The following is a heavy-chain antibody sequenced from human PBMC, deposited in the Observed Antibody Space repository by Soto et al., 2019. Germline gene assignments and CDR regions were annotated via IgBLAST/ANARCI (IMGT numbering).Heavy chain of an antibody. CDR1: GGSVSSGSYY. J-gene: IGHJ4*02. V-gene: IGHV4-61*01. CDR3: VRDLGYSYGLDY. CDR2: IYYSGST. Sequence: PSETLSLTCTVSGGSVSSGSYYWSWIRQPPGKGLEWIGYIYYSGSTNYNPSLKSRVTISVDTSKNQFSLKLSSVTAADTAVYYCVRDLGYSYGLDYWGQGTLVTVSS. D-gene: IGHD5-18*01.